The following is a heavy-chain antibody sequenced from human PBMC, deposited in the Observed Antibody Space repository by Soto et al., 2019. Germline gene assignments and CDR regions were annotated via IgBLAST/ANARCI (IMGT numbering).Heavy chain of an antibody. CDR3: AREVLYSSSTSGAFDI. J-gene: IGHJ3*02. D-gene: IGHD6-13*01. Sequence: SQTLSLTCAISGDSVSSNSAAWNWIRQSPSRGLEWLGRTYYRSKWYNDYAVSVKSRITINPDTSKNQFSLQLNSVTPEDTAVYYCAREVLYSSSTSGAFDIWGQGTMVTVSS. V-gene: IGHV6-1*01. CDR2: TYYRSKWYN. CDR1: GDSVSSNSAA.